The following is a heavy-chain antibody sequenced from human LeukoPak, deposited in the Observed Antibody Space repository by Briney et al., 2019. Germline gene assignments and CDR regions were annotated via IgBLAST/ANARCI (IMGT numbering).Heavy chain of an antibody. D-gene: IGHD6-13*01. Sequence: ASVKVPCKASGYSLTNYYLHWARQAPGEGLEWMGWINPDSGDTRSAEKFQGRVTMTRDPSVNTAYMELSGLSSDDTAVYYCARDRAAGGSHNWFDPWGQGTLVTVSS. CDR1: GYSLTNYY. CDR3: ARDRAAGGSHNWFDP. CDR2: INPDSGDT. J-gene: IGHJ5*02. V-gene: IGHV1-2*02.